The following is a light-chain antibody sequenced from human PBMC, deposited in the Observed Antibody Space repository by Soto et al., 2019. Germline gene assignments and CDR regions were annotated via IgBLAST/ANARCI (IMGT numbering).Light chain of an antibody. Sequence: EIVLTQSPGTLSLSPGERATLSCRASQSVSNNYLAWYQQKPGQAPRLLIYDASNRATGIPARFSGSGSGTEFTLTISGLQSEDSGVYYCLQHYAWPWTFGQGTKVDIK. CDR1: QSVSNN. CDR2: DAS. J-gene: IGKJ1*01. V-gene: IGKV3D-15*01. CDR3: LQHYAWPWT.